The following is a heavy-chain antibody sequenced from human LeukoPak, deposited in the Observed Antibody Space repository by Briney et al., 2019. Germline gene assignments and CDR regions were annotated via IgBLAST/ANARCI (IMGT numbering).Heavy chain of an antibody. D-gene: IGHD6-19*01. CDR1: GFTFSSHW. CDR3: ATIEAVRFHY. J-gene: IGHJ4*02. Sequence: RGGSLRLSCADSGFTFSSHWMSWVRQAPGKGLEWVANIKQDGSEIYYLDSVKGRFTISRDNAKNSLYLQMNSLRVEDTAVYYCATIEAVRFHYWGQGTLVTVSS. CDR2: IKQDGSEI. V-gene: IGHV3-7*01.